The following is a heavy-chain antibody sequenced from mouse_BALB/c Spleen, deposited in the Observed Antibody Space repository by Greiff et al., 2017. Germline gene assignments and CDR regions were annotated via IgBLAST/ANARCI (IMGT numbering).Heavy chain of an antibody. D-gene: IGHD1-1*01. CDR1: GFTFSSYT. J-gene: IGHJ4*01. Sequence: EVKVVESGGGLVQPGGSLKLSCAASGFTFSSYTMSWVRQTPEKRLEWVAYISNGGGSTYYPDTVKGRFTISRDNAKNTLYLQMSSLKSEDTAMYYCARHYYGSSYPIDYGMDYWGQGTSVTVSS. CDR2: ISNGGGST. V-gene: IGHV5-12-2*01. CDR3: ARHYYGSSYPIDYGMDY.